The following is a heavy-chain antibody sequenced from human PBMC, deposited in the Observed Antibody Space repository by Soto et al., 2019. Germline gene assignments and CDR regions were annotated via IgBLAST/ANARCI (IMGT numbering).Heavy chain of an antibody. Sequence: GGSLRLSCAASGFTFSDYYMSWIRQAPGKGLEWVSYISSSGSTIYYADSVKGRFTISRDNAKNSLYLQMNSLRAEDTAVYYCARDWAPYCRGGSCYSYNWFDPWGQGTLVTVSS. J-gene: IGHJ5*02. D-gene: IGHD2-15*01. CDR2: ISSSGSTI. CDR1: GFTFSDYY. V-gene: IGHV3-11*01. CDR3: ARDWAPYCRGGSCYSYNWFDP.